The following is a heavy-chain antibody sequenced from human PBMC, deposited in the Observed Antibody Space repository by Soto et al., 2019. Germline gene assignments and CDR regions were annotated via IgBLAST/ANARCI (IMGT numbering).Heavy chain of an antibody. D-gene: IGHD2-2*01. CDR1: GYSFTSYW. J-gene: IGHJ6*02. CDR2: IYPGDSDT. CDR3: ARHYCSSTSCYPVYYYYYGMDV. Sequence: GESLKISCKGSGYSFTSYWIGWVRQMPGKGPEWMGIIYPGDSDTRYRPSFQGQVTISADKSISTAYLQWSSLKASDTAMYYCARHYCSSTSCYPVYYYYYGMDVWGQGTTVTVSS. V-gene: IGHV5-51*01.